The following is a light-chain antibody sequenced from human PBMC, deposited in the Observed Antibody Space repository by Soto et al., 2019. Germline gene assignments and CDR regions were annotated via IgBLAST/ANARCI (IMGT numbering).Light chain of an antibody. CDR2: DAS. CDR1: QSISSW. V-gene: IGKV1-5*01. Sequence: DIQMTQSPSTLSSSVGDRVTITCRASQSISSWLAWYQQKPGKAPKLLIYDASSLDTGVPARFSGSGSGTDFTLTISSLEPEDFAIYYCQKYSSYSWTFGQGTKVEIK. CDR3: QKYSSYSWT. J-gene: IGKJ1*01.